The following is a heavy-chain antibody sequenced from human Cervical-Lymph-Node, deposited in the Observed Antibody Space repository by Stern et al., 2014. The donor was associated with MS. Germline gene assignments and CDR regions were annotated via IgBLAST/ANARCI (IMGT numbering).Heavy chain of an antibody. CDR3: AHSEDDEGYDY. J-gene: IGHJ4*02. CDR1: WFSLTTNGVS. Sequence: ESGPTLVKPTQTLTLTCTFSWFSLTTNGVSVGWIRQPPGKALEWLAHIYWDDDKRYSPSLKSRLTITKDTSKNQVVLTMTNMDPVDTATYFCAHSEDDEGYDYWGQGTLITVSS. V-gene: IGHV2-5*02. D-gene: IGHD1-1*01. CDR2: IYWDDDK.